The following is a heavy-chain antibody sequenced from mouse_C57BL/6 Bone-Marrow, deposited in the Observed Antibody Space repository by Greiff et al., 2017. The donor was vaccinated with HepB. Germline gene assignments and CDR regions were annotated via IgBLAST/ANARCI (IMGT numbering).Heavy chain of an antibody. CDR2: ILPGSGST. Sequence: VKLMESGAELMKPGASVKISCKAPGYTFSSYWIEWVKQRPGHGLEWIGEILPGSGSTNYNEKFKGKATFTADTSSNTADMQLSRLTSEDSAVYYCARNYGYERDWYFDVWGAGTTVSVS. V-gene: IGHV1-9*01. CDR1: GYTFSSYW. J-gene: IGHJ1*01. D-gene: IGHD2-2*01. CDR3: ARNYGYERDWYFDV.